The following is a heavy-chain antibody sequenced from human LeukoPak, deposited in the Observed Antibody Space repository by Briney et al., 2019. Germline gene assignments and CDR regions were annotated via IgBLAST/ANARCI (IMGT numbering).Heavy chain of an antibody. Sequence: PGGSLRLSCAASGFTFSDYSMNWVRQTPGKGLEWVASTSSGSSWMYYADSVRGRFTISRDNAKNLLYLQMNSLRVEDTAIYYCARDAGGRTQREGWFDPWGQGTLVTVSS. D-gene: IGHD1-1*01. CDR1: GFTFSDYS. CDR2: TSSGSSWM. J-gene: IGHJ5*02. CDR3: ARDAGGRTQREGWFDP. V-gene: IGHV3-21*06.